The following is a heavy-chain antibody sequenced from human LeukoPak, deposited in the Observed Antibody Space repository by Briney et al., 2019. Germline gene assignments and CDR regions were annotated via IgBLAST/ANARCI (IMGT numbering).Heavy chain of an antibody. CDR2: IYHSGST. V-gene: IGHV4-38-2*01. J-gene: IGHJ3*02. CDR3: ARRRRGDAFDI. Sequence: SETLSLTRAVSGYSISSGYYWGWIRQPPGKGLEWIGSIYHSGSTYYNPSLKSRVTISVDTSKNQFSLKLSSVTAADTAVYYCARRRRGDAFDIWGQGTMVTVSS. D-gene: IGHD1-14*01. CDR1: GYSISSGYY.